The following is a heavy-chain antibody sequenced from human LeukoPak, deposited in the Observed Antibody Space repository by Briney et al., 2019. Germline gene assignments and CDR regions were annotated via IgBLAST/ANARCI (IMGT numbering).Heavy chain of an antibody. CDR1: GFTFSSYG. Sequence: PGGSLRLSCAASGFTFSSYGMHGVRQAPGKGLECVGYIRSKAYGGTTEYAASVKGKFTISRDDSKSIAHLKMNSLKTEDTAVYYCTRDSSGYDSNDYWGQGTLVTVSS. J-gene: IGHJ4*02. CDR3: TRDSSGYDSNDY. D-gene: IGHD5-12*01. CDR2: IRSKAYGGTT. V-gene: IGHV3-49*04.